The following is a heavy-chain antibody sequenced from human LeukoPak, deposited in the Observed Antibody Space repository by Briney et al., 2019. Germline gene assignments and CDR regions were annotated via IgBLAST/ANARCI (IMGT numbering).Heavy chain of an antibody. J-gene: IGHJ4*02. Sequence: GGSLRLSCAASGFTFSSNAMIWVRQAPGKGLEWVSVISGSGGNTYYADSVKGRLTISRDNSKNTLYLQMNSLRAEDTAVYYCAKAVGSGWRYYFDCWGQGTLVTVSS. V-gene: IGHV3-23*01. CDR2: ISGSGGNT. CDR1: GFTFSSNA. CDR3: AKAVGSGWRYYFDC. D-gene: IGHD6-19*01.